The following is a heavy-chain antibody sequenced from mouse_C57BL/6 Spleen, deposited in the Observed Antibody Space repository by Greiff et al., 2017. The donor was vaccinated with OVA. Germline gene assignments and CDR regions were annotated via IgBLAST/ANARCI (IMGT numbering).Heavy chain of an antibody. CDR3: AREV. V-gene: IGHV3-6*01. J-gene: IGHJ2*01. CDR2: ISYDGST. CDR1: GYSITSGYF. Sequence: DVKLVESGPGLVKPSQSLSLTCSVTGYSITSGYFWNWNQQFPGNQLECVGYISYDGSTNYNPSLKNRISITRDTSKNQFFLKLISVTTEDTATYYCAREVWGKGTTLTVSS.